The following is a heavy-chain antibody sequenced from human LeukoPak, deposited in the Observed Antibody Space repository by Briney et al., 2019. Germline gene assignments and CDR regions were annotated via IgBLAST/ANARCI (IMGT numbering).Heavy chain of an antibody. CDR1: GDSVSSKNGA. D-gene: IGHD6-19*01. CDR2: TYYRSKWYD. Sequence: QTLSLTCAISGDSVSSKNGAWNWIRQSPSRGLEWLGRTYYRSKWYDEYADSVKGRITISPDTSKNQFSLHVYSVTPEDTAVYYCARDLGTSGWYTFDFWGQGTLVTVSS. CDR3: ARDLGTSGWYTFDF. J-gene: IGHJ5*01. V-gene: IGHV6-1*01.